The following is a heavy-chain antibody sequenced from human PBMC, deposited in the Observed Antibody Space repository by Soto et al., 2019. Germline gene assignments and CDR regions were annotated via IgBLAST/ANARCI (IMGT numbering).Heavy chain of an antibody. CDR3: ARENTATQQAPDY. J-gene: IGHJ4*02. V-gene: IGHV3-30-3*01. CDR1: GFTFRSDW. Sequence: GGSLRLSCAASGFTFRSDWMSWVRQAPGKGLEWVAVILYDGNSEYYAESVKGRFTISRDNSKNTLYLQMNSLRVEDTAVYYCARENTATQQAPDYWGQGTLVTVS. CDR2: ILYDGNSE. D-gene: IGHD6-13*01.